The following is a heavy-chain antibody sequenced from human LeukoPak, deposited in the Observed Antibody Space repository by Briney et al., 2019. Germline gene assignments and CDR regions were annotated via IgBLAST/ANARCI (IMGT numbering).Heavy chain of an antibody. Sequence: GSLRLSFAASGFPFSSYGMHWVRPAPGKGLEWVAVISYDGSNKYYADSVKGRFTISRDNSKNTLYLQMNSLRAEDTAVYYCAKDLSPAGTYAFDIWGQGIMVTVSS. CDR2: ISYDGSNK. CDR1: GFPFSSYG. J-gene: IGHJ3*02. CDR3: AKDLSPAGTYAFDI. D-gene: IGHD6-13*01. V-gene: IGHV3-30*18.